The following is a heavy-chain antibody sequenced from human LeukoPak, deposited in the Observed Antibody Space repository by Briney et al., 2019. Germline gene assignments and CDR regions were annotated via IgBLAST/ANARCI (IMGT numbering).Heavy chain of an antibody. J-gene: IGHJ4*02. Sequence: PSETLSLTCTVSGGSISSYYWSWIRQPAGQGLEWIGRIYTNADTKYNPSLKSRVTMSVDTSKNQLSLKVWSVTAADTAVYYCARAAAAAGGQYFDYWGQGTVVTVSS. CDR3: ARAAAAAGGQYFDY. CDR1: GGSISSYY. CDR2: IYTNADT. D-gene: IGHD6-13*01. V-gene: IGHV4-4*07.